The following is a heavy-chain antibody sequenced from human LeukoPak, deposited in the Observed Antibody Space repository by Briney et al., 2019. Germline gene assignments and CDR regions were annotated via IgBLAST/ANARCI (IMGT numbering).Heavy chain of an antibody. V-gene: IGHV3-21*01. D-gene: IGHD6-13*01. CDR3: ARGLTAADYYYGMDV. J-gene: IGHJ6*02. CDR2: ISSSSYI. CDR1: GFTFSSYS. Sequence: GGSLRLSCAASGFTFSSYSMNWVRQAPGKGLEWVSSISSSSYIYYADSVKGRFTISRDNAKNSLYLQMNSLRAEDTAVYYCARGLTAADYYYGMDVWGQGTTVTVSS.